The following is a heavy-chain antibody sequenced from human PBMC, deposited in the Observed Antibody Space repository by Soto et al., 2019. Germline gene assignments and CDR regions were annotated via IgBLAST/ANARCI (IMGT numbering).Heavy chain of an antibody. CDR2: IYYIGNT. J-gene: IGHJ2*01. CDR1: GGSISGYY. D-gene: IGHD2-21*01. V-gene: IGHV4-59*08. Sequence: QVQLQESGPGLVKPSETLSLTCTVSGGSISGYYWSWVRQSPGTGLEWIGYIYYIGNTKYNPSLKSRGAISVDTSQNQCSLKVNSLTAAYTAEYYCTRHVADGFTFDLLGRGDLVTVSS. CDR3: TRHVADGFTFDL.